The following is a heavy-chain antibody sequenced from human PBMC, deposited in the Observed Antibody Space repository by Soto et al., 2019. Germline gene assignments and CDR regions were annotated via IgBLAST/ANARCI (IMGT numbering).Heavy chain of an antibody. D-gene: IGHD3-16*01. CDR1: GGSISSHY. J-gene: IGHJ4*02. Sequence: QVQLQESGPGLVKPSETLSLTCTVSGGSISSHYWSWIRQPPGEGLEWIGRASYSGSPSYNPSLTRRVTISIDTSKNQFSLKLTSVTAADTAVYYCARQWGGDYWGQGTLVTVSS. CDR2: ASYSGSP. V-gene: IGHV4-59*08. CDR3: ARQWGGDY.